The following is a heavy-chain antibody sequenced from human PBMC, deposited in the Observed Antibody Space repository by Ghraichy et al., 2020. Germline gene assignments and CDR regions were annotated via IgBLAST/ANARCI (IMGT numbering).Heavy chain of an antibody. CDR2: IRYDGSNK. CDR1: GFTFSSYG. V-gene: IGHV3-30*02. J-gene: IGHJ6*02. CDR3: AKDGQIAARFIYYYYYGMDV. D-gene: IGHD6-6*01. Sequence: GGSLRLSCAASGFTFSSYGMHWVRQAPGKGLEWVAFIRYDGSNKYYADSVKGRFTISRDNSKNTLYLQMNSLRAEDTAVYYCAKDGQIAARFIYYYYYGMDVWGQGTTVTVSS.